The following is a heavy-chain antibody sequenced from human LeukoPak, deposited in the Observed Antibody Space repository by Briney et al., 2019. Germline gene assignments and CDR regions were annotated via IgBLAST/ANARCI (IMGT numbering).Heavy chain of an antibody. Sequence: GGSLRLSCAASGFTFSNYWMSWVRQAPGKGLEWVASIKQDGSEKHYVDSVKGRFTISRDNAKNSLYLQMNSLRAEDTAVYYCARPSAAGIAAAFDYWGQGTLVTVSS. V-gene: IGHV3-7*01. CDR2: IKQDGSEK. J-gene: IGHJ4*02. D-gene: IGHD6-13*01. CDR1: GFTFSNYW. CDR3: ARPSAAGIAAAFDY.